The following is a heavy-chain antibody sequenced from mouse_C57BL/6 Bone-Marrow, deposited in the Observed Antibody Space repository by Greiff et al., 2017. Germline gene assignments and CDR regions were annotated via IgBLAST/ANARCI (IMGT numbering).Heavy chain of an antibody. V-gene: IGHV1-26*01. CDR3: ASYGSSFFDY. J-gene: IGHJ2*01. CDR1: GYTFTDYY. CDR2: INPNNGGT. D-gene: IGHD1-1*01. Sequence: EVQLQQSGPELVKPGASVKISCKASGYTFTDYYMNWVKQSHGKSLEWIGDINPNNGGTSYNQKFKGKATLTVDKSSSTAYMALRSLTSEDSAVYYCASYGSSFFDYWGQGTTLTVSS.